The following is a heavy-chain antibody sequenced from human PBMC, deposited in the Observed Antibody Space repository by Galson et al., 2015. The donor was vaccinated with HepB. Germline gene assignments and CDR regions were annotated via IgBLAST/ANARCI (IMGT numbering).Heavy chain of an antibody. Sequence: SLRLSCAASGFSVVTNYMTWLRQAPGKGLEWVSHIYSGGATYYADSVKGRFTISRDYVNEDTLYLQMNSLRAEDTAVYYCARERRLANGEAGNPHYHYGMDVWGQGTTVTVSS. D-gene: IGHD4-17*01. CDR1: GFSVVTNY. CDR3: ARERRLANGEAGNPHYHYGMDV. J-gene: IGHJ6*02. CDR2: IYSGGAT. V-gene: IGHV3-53*01.